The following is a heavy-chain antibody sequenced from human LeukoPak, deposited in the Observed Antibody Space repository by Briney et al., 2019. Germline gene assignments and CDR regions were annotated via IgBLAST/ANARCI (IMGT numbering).Heavy chain of an antibody. CDR3: ARVGRFGGSYLYYFDY. Sequence: ASVKVSCKASGYTFTGYYMHWVRQAPGQGLEWMGWINPNSGGTNYAQKFQGRVTMTRDTSISTAYMELSRLRSDGTAVYYCARVGRFGGSYLYYFDYWGQGTLVTVSS. CDR1: GYTFTGYY. J-gene: IGHJ4*02. D-gene: IGHD1-26*01. CDR2: INPNSGGT. V-gene: IGHV1-2*02.